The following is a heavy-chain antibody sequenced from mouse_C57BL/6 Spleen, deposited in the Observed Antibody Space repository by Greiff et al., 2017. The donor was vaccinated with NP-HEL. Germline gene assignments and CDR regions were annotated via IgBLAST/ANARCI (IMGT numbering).Heavy chain of an antibody. CDR1: GYTFTSYW. J-gene: IGHJ3*01. CDR3: ARERDYGSSLFAY. CDR2: IYPGSGST. D-gene: IGHD1-1*01. Sequence: VQLQQSGAELVKPGASVKMSCKASGYTFTSYWITWVKQRPGQGLEWIGDIYPGSGSTNYNEKFKSKATLTVDTSSSTAYMQLSSLTSEDSAVYYCARERDYGSSLFAYWGQGTLVTVSA. V-gene: IGHV1-55*01.